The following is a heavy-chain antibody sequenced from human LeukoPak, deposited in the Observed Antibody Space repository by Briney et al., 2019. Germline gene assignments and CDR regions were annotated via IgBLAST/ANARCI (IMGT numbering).Heavy chain of an antibody. CDR1: GGTFSSYA. V-gene: IGHV1-69*13. D-gene: IGHD3-16*01. Sequence: ASVKVSCKASGGTFSSYAISWVRQAPGQGLEWMGGIIPIFGTANYAQKFQGRVTITADESTSTAYMELSSLRAEDTAVYYCARARRIGAYPSFFDYWGQGTLVTVSS. J-gene: IGHJ4*02. CDR2: IIPIFGTA. CDR3: ARARRIGAYPSFFDY.